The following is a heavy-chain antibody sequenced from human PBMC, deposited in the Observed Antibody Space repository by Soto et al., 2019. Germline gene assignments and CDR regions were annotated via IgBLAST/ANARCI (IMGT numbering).Heavy chain of an antibody. Sequence: EVQLLESGGGLVQPGGSLRLSCAASVFTFSSYAMSWVRQAPGMGLEWVSVISGSGYATYYADSVKGRFTVSRDNSNNTVYLQMNSLRAEDTAVYYCAKEETVLVNYYYYYGMDVWGQGTTVTVSS. CDR2: ISGSGYAT. CDR1: VFTFSSYA. V-gene: IGHV3-23*01. CDR3: AKEETVLVNYYYYYGMDV. D-gene: IGHD4-17*01. J-gene: IGHJ6*02.